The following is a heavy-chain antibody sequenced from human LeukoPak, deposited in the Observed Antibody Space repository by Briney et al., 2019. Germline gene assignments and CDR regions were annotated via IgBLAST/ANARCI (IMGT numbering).Heavy chain of an antibody. Sequence: GGSLRLSCAASGFTFSMYWMHWVRQATGKGLVWVSRIKSDRSTNYADSVKGRFTISRDNAKNTVSLQMNSLRAEDTGVYYCARVPAEIGGYYPEYFRHWGQGTLVTVSS. D-gene: IGHD3-22*01. CDR2: IKSDRST. V-gene: IGHV3-74*01. J-gene: IGHJ1*01. CDR3: ARVPAEIGGYYPEYFRH. CDR1: GFTFSMYW.